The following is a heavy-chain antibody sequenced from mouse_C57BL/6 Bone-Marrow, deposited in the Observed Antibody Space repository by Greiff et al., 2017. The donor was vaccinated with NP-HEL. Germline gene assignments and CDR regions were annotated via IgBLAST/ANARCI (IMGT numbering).Heavy chain of an antibody. J-gene: IGHJ3*01. Sequence: VQLQQSVAELVRPGASVKLSCTASGFNIKNTYMHWVKQRPEQGLEWIGRIDPANGNTKYAPKFQGKATITADTSSNTAYLQLSSLTSEDTAIYYCAYYYGSSYTWFAYWGQGTLVTVSA. CDR1: GFNIKNTY. V-gene: IGHV14-3*01. D-gene: IGHD1-1*01. CDR2: IDPANGNT. CDR3: AYYYGSSYTWFAY.